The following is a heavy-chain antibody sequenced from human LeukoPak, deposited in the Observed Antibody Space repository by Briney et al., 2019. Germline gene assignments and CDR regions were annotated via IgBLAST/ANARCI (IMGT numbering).Heavy chain of an antibody. J-gene: IGHJ4*02. CDR3: ARVRGEGIAALDY. Sequence: ASVKVSCKASGYTFTGYYMHWVRQAPGQGLEWMGRINPNSGGTNYAQKFQGRVTMTRDTSISTAYMELSRLRSDDTAVYYCARVRGEGIAALDYWGQGTLVTVSS. D-gene: IGHD6-13*01. CDR1: GYTFTGYY. V-gene: IGHV1-2*06. CDR2: INPNSGGT.